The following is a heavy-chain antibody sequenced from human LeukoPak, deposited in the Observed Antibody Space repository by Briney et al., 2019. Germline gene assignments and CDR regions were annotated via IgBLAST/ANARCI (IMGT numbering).Heavy chain of an antibody. Sequence: SETLSLTCSVSGASVSTTAYFWNWIRQPAGEGLEWIGRIYASGNTHYNPSLKSRVTMSLDTSKNQFSLTMNFVTAADSAVYFCASYREAYDLYPHGLDVWGRGTVVTVSS. CDR2: IYASGNT. CDR3: ASYREAYDLYPHGLDV. CDR1: GASVSTTAYF. D-gene: IGHD5-24*01. J-gene: IGHJ3*01. V-gene: IGHV4-61*02.